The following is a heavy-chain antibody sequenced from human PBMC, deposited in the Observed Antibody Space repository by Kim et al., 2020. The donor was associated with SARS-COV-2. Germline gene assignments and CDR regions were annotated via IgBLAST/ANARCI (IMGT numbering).Heavy chain of an antibody. CDR1: GFTFSSYS. CDR2: ISSSSSYI. V-gene: IGHV3-21*01. D-gene: IGHD2-8*01. CDR3: AKDIVLMVYAPLFSDYYGMDV. J-gene: IGHJ6*02. Sequence: GGSLRLSCAASGFTFSSYSMNWVRQAPGKGLEWVSSISSSSSYIYYADSVKGRFTISRDNAKNSLYLQMNSLRAEDTAVYYCAKDIVLMVYAPLFSDYYGMDVWGQGTTVTVSS.